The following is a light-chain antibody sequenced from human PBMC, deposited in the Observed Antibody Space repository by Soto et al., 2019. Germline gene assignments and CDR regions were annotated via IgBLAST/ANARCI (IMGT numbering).Light chain of an antibody. Sequence: DIRMTQSPFSLSASVGDRVTIXXRASQGISSWLAWYQQQPGKAPKVXIYAASSLQSGVPSRFSGNGSGTDFTLIISSLQPEDFATYYCQQAYSFPITFGQGTRLEIK. CDR3: QQAYSFPIT. V-gene: IGKV1-12*01. J-gene: IGKJ5*01. CDR2: AAS. CDR1: QGISSW.